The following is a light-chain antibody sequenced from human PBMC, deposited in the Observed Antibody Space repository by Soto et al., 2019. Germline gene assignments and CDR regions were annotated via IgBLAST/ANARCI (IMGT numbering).Light chain of an antibody. CDR2: GAS. J-gene: IGKJ5*01. CDR3: QQYGSSPPVT. V-gene: IGKV3-20*01. Sequence: EIVLTQSPGTLSLSPGERATLSCRASQSVSSSYLAWYQQKPGQAPRLLIYGASGRATGIPDRFSGSGSGTDFTLTISRLVPEDFAVYYCQQYGSSPPVTFGQGTRLEMK. CDR1: QSVSSSY.